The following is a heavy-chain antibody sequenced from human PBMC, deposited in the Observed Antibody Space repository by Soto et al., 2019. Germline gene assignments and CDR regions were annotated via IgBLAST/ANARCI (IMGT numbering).Heavy chain of an antibody. CDR2: INHSGST. CDR1: GGSFSGYY. CDR3: ARGGWGGLLYYYAMDV. V-gene: IGHV4-34*01. J-gene: IGHJ6*02. D-gene: IGHD1-26*01. Sequence: SETLSLTCAVYGGSFSGYYWSWIRQPPGKGLEWIGEINHSGSTNYNPSLKSRVTISVDTSKNQFSLKLSSVTAADTAVYYCARGGWGGLLYYYAMDVWGQGTAVTVSS.